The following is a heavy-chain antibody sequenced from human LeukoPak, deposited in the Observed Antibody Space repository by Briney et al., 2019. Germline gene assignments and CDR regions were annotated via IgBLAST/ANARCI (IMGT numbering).Heavy chain of an antibody. J-gene: IGHJ4*02. CDR3: VSGDTGSGYYY. CDR1: GFPFSSHA. D-gene: IGHD3-22*01. V-gene: IGHV3-23*01. CDR2: LTGGGDSA. Sequence: PGGSLRLSCGASGFPFSSHAMSWVRQTPERGLEWVSALTGGGDSAYYPDSVKGRLTISRDNSKNTLYLQMNNLGAEDTALYYCVSGDTGSGYYYWGQGTLVTVSS.